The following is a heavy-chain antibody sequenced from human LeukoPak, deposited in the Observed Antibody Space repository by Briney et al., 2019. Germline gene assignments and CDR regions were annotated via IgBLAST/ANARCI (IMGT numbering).Heavy chain of an antibody. CDR1: GSSISSYY. D-gene: IGHD3-10*01. Sequence: SETLSLTCTVSGSSISSYYWAWIRQPAGKGLEWIGRVYTSGSTNYNPSLKSRVTMSIDTSKNQFSLNLSSVTVADTAIYYCARADPYYSWFDPWGQGTLVTVSS. CDR2: VYTSGST. CDR3: ARADPYYSWFDP. V-gene: IGHV4-4*07. J-gene: IGHJ5*02.